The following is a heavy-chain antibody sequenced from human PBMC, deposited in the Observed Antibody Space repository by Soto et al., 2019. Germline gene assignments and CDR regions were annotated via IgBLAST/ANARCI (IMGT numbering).Heavy chain of an antibody. CDR2: INPSGGST. D-gene: IGHD6-19*01. CDR3: ARTGAVAGQAVYYYCGMDV. J-gene: IGHJ6*02. Sequence: ASVKVSCKASGYTFTSYYMHWVRQAPGQGLEWMGIINPSGGSTSYAQKFQGRVTMTRDTSTSTVYMELSSLRSEDTAVYYCARTGAVAGQAVYYYCGMDVWGQGTTVTVSS. CDR1: GYTFTSYY. V-gene: IGHV1-46*01.